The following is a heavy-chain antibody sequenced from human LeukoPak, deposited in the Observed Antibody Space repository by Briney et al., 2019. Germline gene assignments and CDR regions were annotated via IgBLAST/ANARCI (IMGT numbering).Heavy chain of an antibody. CDR1: GFTFSTYA. J-gene: IGHJ4*02. Sequence: GGTLRLSCAVSGFTFSTYAMSWVRQAPGKGLEWVSSIGSSSGSTYYADSVKGRFTISRDNSKNTLYLQMNSLRAEDTAVYYCAKDSGATYWGQGTLVTVSS. CDR2: IGSSSGST. CDR3: AKDSGATY. V-gene: IGHV3-23*01. D-gene: IGHD1-26*01.